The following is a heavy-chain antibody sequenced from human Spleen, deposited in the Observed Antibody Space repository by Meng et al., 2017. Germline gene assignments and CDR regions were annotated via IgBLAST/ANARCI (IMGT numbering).Heavy chain of an antibody. CDR1: GFTFSKYG. V-gene: IGHV1-18*01. J-gene: IGHJ3*02. CDR3: AKEQRITMILGAFDI. CDR2: ISTDDGNT. D-gene: IGHD3-22*01. Sequence: ASVKVSCKASGFTFSKYGISWVRQAPGQGLEWMGWISTDDGNTKYAQKFQGRVTMTTDTSTSTVNMELRSMRSDDTAVYYCAKEQRITMILGAFDIWGQGTMVTVSS.